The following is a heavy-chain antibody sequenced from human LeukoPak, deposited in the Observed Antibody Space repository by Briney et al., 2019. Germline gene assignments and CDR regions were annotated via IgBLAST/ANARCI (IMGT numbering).Heavy chain of an antibody. CDR2: ISAYNGNT. CDR3: ARGAPFSKYSSSSADY. Sequence: ASVKVSCKASGYTFTSYGISWVRQAPGQGLEWMGWISAYNGNTDYAQKLQGRVTMTTDTSTSTAYMELRSLRSDDTAVYYCARGAPFSKYSSSSADYWGQGTLVTVSS. J-gene: IGHJ4*02. CDR1: GYTFTSYG. D-gene: IGHD6-6*01. V-gene: IGHV1-18*01.